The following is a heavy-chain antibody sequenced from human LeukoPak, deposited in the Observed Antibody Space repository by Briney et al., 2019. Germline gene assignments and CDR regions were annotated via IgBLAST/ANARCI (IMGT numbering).Heavy chain of an antibody. CDR3: ARQARAGPILRLGELSSP. Sequence: SETLSLTCTVSGGSISSSSYYWGWIRQPPGKGLEGIGSIYYSGSTYYNPSLKSRVTISVDTSKNQFSLKLSSVTAADTAVYYCARQARAGPILRLGELSSPWGQGTLVTVSS. CDR1: GGSISSSSYY. CDR2: IYYSGST. J-gene: IGHJ5*02. D-gene: IGHD3-16*02. V-gene: IGHV4-39*01.